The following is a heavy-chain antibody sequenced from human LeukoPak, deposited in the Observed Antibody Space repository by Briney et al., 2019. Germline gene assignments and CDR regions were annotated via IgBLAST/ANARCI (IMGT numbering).Heavy chain of an antibody. Sequence: SQTLSLTCAVSGGSISSGGYSWSWIRQPPGKGLEWIGYIYHSGSTYYNPSLKSRVTISVDRSKNQFSLKLSSVTAADTAVYYCARVRLQQLEALDIWGQGTMVTVSS. J-gene: IGHJ3*02. D-gene: IGHD6-13*01. CDR1: GGSISSGGYS. CDR2: IYHSGST. CDR3: ARVRLQQLEALDI. V-gene: IGHV4-30-2*01.